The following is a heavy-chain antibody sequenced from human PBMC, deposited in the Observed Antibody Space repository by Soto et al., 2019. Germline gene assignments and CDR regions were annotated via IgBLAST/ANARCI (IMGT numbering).Heavy chain of an antibody. V-gene: IGHV1-69*13. CDR3: ARGPLTDTAMVYYYYYGMDV. D-gene: IGHD5-18*01. CDR2: IIPIFGTA. Sequence: ASVKVSCKASGGTFSSYAISWVRHAPGQGLEWMGGIIPIFGTANYAQKFQGRVTITADESTSTAYMELSSLRSEDTAVYYCARGPLTDTAMVYYYYYGMDVWGQGTTVTVSS. CDR1: GGTFSSYA. J-gene: IGHJ6*02.